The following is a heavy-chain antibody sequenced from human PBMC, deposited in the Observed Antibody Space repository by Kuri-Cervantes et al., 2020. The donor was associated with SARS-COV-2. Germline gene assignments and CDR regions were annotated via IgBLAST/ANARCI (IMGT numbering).Heavy chain of an antibody. Sequence: GESLKISCAASGFTVSSNYMSWVRQAPGKGLEWVSVIYSGGSTYYADSVKGRFTISRDNAKNSLYLQMNSLRAEDTAVYYCARDISPYSSSYAFDIWGQGTMVTVSS. CDR1: GFTVSSNY. D-gene: IGHD6-6*01. CDR2: IYSGGST. V-gene: IGHV3-66*01. CDR3: ARDISPYSSSYAFDI. J-gene: IGHJ3*02.